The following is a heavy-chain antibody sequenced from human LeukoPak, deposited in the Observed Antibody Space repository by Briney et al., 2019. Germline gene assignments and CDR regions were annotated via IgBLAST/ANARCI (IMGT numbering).Heavy chain of an antibody. CDR3: ARDMGSGTYYYYYYMDV. Sequence: PSQTLSLTCTVSGGSISSGSYYWSWIRQPAGKGLEWIGRIYTSGSTNYNPSLKSRVTIPVDTSKNQFSLKLSSVTAADTAVYYCARDMGSGTYYYYYYMDVWGKGTTVTVSS. J-gene: IGHJ6*03. V-gene: IGHV4-61*02. CDR1: GGSISSGSYY. D-gene: IGHD3-10*01. CDR2: IYTSGST.